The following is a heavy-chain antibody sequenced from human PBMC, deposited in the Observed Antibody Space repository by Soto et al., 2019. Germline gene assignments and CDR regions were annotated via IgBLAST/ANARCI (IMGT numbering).Heavy chain of an antibody. CDR1: GGSISSSSHY. V-gene: IGHV4-39*01. J-gene: IGHJ4*02. D-gene: IGHD3-10*01. CDR2: IYYSGST. Sequence: PSETLSLTCTVSGGSISSSSHYWGWIRQPPGKGLEWIGSIYYSGSTYYNPSLKSRVTISVDTSKNQFSLKLSSVTAADTAVYYCANYYGSGTYGTPSDCWGQGTLVTVSS. CDR3: ANYYGSGTYGTPSDC.